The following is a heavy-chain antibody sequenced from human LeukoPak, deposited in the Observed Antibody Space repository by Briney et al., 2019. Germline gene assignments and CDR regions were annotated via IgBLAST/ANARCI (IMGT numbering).Heavy chain of an antibody. CDR1: GFTFDDYA. J-gene: IGHJ4*02. CDR3: VKGTPLGY. D-gene: IGHD3-16*01. CDR2: ISWNGDGI. Sequence: PGRSLRLSCAASGFTFDDYAMHWVRQTPGKGLEWVSYISWNGDGIDYADSAKGRFTISRDNAKNSLYLQMNSLRPEDTALYYCVKGTPLGYWGQGTLVTVSS. V-gene: IGHV3-9*01.